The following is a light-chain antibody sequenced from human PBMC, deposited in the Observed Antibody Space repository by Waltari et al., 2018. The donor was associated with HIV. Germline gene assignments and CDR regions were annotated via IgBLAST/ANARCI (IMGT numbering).Light chain of an antibody. V-gene: IGKV3-11*01. CDR1: QSVSSY. J-gene: IGKJ4*01. CDR2: DAS. CDR3: QQRSNWPLT. Sequence: EIVLTQSPATLSFSPGERDTLSCRASQSVSSYLAWYQQKPGQAPRLLIYDASNRATGIPARFSGSGSGTDFTLTISSLEPEDFAVYYCQQRSNWPLTFGGGTKVEIK.